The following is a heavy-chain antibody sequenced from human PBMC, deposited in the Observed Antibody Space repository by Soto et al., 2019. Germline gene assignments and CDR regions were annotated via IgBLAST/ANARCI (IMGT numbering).Heavy chain of an antibody. V-gene: IGHV3-33*01. CDR3: ARERCSSTSCYCDY. J-gene: IGHJ4*02. CDR1: GFTFISYG. Sequence: GGSLRLSCAASGFTFISYGMHWVRQAPGKGLEWVAVIWYDGSNKYYADSVKGRFTISRDNSKNTLYLQMNSLRAEDTAVYYCARERCSSTSCYCDYWGQGTLVTVSS. D-gene: IGHD2-2*01. CDR2: IWYDGSNK.